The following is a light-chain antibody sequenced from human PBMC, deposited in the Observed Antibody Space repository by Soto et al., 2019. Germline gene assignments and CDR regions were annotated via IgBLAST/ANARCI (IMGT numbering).Light chain of an antibody. Sequence: EILMKQSPVTLSVSPGERATLSCRASQSVSSNLAWYQQKPGQAPSLLIYGAFTRATGIPARFSGTGSGTEFTLTISSLQSEDFALYYCQQYNDWPLTFGQGTKV. CDR2: GAF. CDR3: QQYNDWPLT. CDR1: QSVSSN. V-gene: IGKV3-15*01. J-gene: IGKJ1*01.